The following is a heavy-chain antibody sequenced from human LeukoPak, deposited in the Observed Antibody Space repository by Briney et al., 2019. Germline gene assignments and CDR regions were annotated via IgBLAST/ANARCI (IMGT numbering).Heavy chain of an antibody. CDR1: GFTFSSSA. V-gene: IGHV3-23*01. CDR2: ITSSGDST. CDR3: VRGRVFVDY. D-gene: IGHD3-16*01. J-gene: IGHJ4*02. Sequence: GGSLRLSCTASGFTFSSSAMSWVRQAPGKGLEWVSSITSSGDSTYNADSVKGRFIISRDNSKNTLYLHMNSLRAEDTAVYYCVRGRVFVDYWGQGTLVTVSS.